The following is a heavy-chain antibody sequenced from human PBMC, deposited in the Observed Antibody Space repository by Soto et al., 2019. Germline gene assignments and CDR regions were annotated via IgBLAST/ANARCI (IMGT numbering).Heavy chain of an antibody. D-gene: IGHD4-17*01. Sequence: GGSLRLSCAASGFTFRSYGMHWVRQAPGKGLEWVAGISYDGSEKYYADSVKGRFTISRDNSKNTLYLQMNSLRAEDTAVFYCAKAYATTALDYWGQGTLVTVSS. CDR3: AKAYATTALDY. CDR1: GFTFRSYG. J-gene: IGHJ4*02. CDR2: ISYDGSEK. V-gene: IGHV3-30*18.